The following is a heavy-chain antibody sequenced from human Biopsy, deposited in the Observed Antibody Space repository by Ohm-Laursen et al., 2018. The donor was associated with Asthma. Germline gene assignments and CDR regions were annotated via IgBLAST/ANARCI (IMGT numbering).Heavy chain of an antibody. CDR2: VTYEGISQ. CDR1: GFTFSNYG. V-gene: IGHV3-30*03. D-gene: IGHD2-8*01. CDR3: ARERAGVLGSYNGMDV. Sequence: SLRLSCTASGFTFSNYGMHWVRQVAGKGLDWVAVVTYEGISQYYAESVKGRFTISRDNSRNTLNLQMNSVRPDDTAVYFCARERAGVLGSYNGMDVWGPGTTVSVSS. J-gene: IGHJ6*02.